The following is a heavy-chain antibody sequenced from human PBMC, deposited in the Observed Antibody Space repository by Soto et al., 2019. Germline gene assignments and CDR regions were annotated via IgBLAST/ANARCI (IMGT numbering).Heavy chain of an antibody. D-gene: IGHD2-2*01. J-gene: IGHJ4*02. Sequence: GGSLRLSCAASGFTFSSYAMSWVRQAPGKGLEWVSAISGSGGSTYYADSVKGRFTISRDNSKNTLYLQMNSLRAEDTAVYYCAKDPYTTRYQLLYYFDYWGQGTLVTVSS. CDR3: AKDPYTTRYQLLYYFDY. CDR1: GFTFSSYA. CDR2: ISGSGGST. V-gene: IGHV3-23*01.